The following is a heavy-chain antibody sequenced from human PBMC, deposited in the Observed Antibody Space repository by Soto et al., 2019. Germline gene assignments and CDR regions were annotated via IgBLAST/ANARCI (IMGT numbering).Heavy chain of an antibody. J-gene: IGHJ5*02. Sequence: EVQLLESGGGLVQPGGSLRLACAASGFAFRSYGMNWVRQAPGKGLEWVSSIRSDAVSTYYADSVKGRFTISRDNSKNTLYRYIHSMRSDDTAVYCCARTADDAFYRFLFDPWGQVTLVTVSS. D-gene: IGHD1-1*01. CDR2: IRSDAVST. CDR3: ARTADDAFYRFLFDP. CDR1: GFAFRSYG. V-gene: IGHV3-23*01.